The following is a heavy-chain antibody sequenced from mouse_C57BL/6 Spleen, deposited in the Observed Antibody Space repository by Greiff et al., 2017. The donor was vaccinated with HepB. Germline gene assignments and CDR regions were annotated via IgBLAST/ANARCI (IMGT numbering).Heavy chain of an antibody. CDR1: GYAFSSYW. D-gene: IGHD2-1*01. Sequence: QVQLQQSGAELVKPGASVKISCKASGYAFSSYWMNWVKQRPGKGLEWIGQIYPGDGDTNYNGKFKGKATLTADESSSTAYMQLSSLTSEDSAVYFCAKSFYSYAMDYWGQGTSVTVSS. J-gene: IGHJ4*01. CDR2: IYPGDGDT. CDR3: AKSFYSYAMDY. V-gene: IGHV1-80*01.